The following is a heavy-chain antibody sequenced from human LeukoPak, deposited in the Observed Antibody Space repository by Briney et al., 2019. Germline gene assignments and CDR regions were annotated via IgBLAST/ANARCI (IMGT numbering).Heavy chain of an antibody. V-gene: IGHV4-59*01. CDR3: ARGHMSRYYYDSSGSYFDY. Sequence: SETLSLTCTVSDGSISNYYWSWIRQPPGKGLEWIGYIFSSGSAIYNPSLKSRLTISVDTSKNQFSLKLSSVTTADTAVYYCARGHMSRYYYDSSGSYFDYWGQGTLVTVSS. CDR2: IFSSGSA. D-gene: IGHD3-22*01. J-gene: IGHJ4*02. CDR1: DGSISNYY.